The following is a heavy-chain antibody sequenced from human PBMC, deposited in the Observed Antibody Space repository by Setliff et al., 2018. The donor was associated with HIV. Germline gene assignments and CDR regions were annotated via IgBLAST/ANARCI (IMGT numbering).Heavy chain of an antibody. CDR2: IKQGGTEN. CDR1: GFTFSSYW. D-gene: IGHD6-19*01. Sequence: GGSLRLSCAASGFTFSSYWINWVRQAPGKGLEWVANIKQGGTENYSVDSVKGRFTISRDDAKNSLFLQMNSLRAEDTAMYYCARVLYISGWYGPVVKALDMWGQGTMVTVSS. J-gene: IGHJ3*02. V-gene: IGHV3-7*03. CDR3: ARVLYISGWYGPVVKALDM.